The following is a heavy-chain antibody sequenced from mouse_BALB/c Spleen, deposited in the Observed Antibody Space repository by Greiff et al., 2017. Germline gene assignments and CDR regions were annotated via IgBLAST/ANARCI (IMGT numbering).Heavy chain of an antibody. J-gene: IGHJ3*01. CDR2: ISCYNGAT. CDR3: TRGGSSSAWFAY. CDR1: GYSFTGYY. D-gene: IGHD1-1*01. V-gene: IGHV1S34*01. Sequence: LVKTGASVKISCKASGYSFTGYYMHWVKQSHGKSLEWIGYISCYNGATSYNQKFKGKATFTVDTSSSTAYMQFNSLTSEDSAVYYCTRGGSSSAWFAYWGQGTLVTVSA.